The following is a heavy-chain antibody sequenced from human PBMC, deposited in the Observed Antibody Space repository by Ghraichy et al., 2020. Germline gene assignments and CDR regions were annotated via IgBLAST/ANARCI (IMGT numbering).Heavy chain of an antibody. CDR3: TRHEGRYYDFWSGYFDYYYGMDV. V-gene: IGHV3-73*01. D-gene: IGHD3-3*01. Sequence: GGSLRLSCAASGFTFSGSAMHWVRQASGKGLEWVGRIRSKANSYATAYAASVKGRFTISRDDSKNTAYLQMNSLKTEDTAVYYCTRHEGRYYDFWSGYFDYYYGMDVWGQGTTVTVSS. CDR2: IRSKANSYAT. CDR1: GFTFSGSA. J-gene: IGHJ6*02.